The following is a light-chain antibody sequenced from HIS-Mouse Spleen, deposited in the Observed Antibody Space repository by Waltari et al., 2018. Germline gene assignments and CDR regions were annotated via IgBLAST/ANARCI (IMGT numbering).Light chain of an antibody. CDR3: YSTDSSGNHRV. Sequence: SYELTQPPSVSVSPGQTARITCSGDALPKKYAYWYQQKSGQAPVLVIYEESKRPSGLPERFSGSSSGTMATLTISGAQVEDEADYYCYSTDSSGNHRVFGGGTKLTVL. CDR1: ALPKKY. CDR2: EES. V-gene: IGLV3-10*01. J-gene: IGLJ2*01.